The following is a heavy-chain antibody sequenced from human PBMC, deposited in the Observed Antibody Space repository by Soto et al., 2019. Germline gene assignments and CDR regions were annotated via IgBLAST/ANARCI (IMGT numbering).Heavy chain of an antibody. CDR2: IYYSGST. CDR1: GGSISSYY. V-gene: IGHV4-59*01. CDR3: ARDSGWFGELLSPNYYYYGMDV. Sequence: LVILCLTCTVSGGSISSYYWSWIRQTPGKGLEWIGYIYYSGSTNYNPSLKSRVTISVDTSKNQFSLKLSSVTAADTAVYYCARDSGWFGELLSPNYYYYGMDVWGQGTTVTVSS. D-gene: IGHD3-10*01. J-gene: IGHJ6*02.